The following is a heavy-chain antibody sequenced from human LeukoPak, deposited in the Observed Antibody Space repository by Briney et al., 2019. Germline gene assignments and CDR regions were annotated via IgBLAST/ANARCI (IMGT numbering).Heavy chain of an antibody. J-gene: IGHJ1*01. CDR2: ISWNSGNI. V-gene: IGHV3-9*01. CDR3: AKDTTYYDSSGFRH. CDR1: GFTFDDYA. D-gene: IGHD3-22*01. Sequence: GRSLRLSCAASGFTFDDYAMHWVRQAPGKGLEWVSGISWNSGNIGYADSVKGRFTISRDNAKNSLYLQMNSLRAEDTALYYCAKDTTYYDSSGFRHWGQGTLVTLSS.